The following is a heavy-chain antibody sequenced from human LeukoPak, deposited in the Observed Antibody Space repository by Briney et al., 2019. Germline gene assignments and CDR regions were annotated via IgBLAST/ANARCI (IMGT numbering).Heavy chain of an antibody. CDR1: GYSNSSGYY. CDR2: IYHSGST. Sequence: SETLSLTCAVSGYSNSSGYYWGWIRQPPGKGLEWIGSIYHSGSTYYNPSLKSRVTISVDTSKNQFSLKLSSVTAADTAVYYCARLFPGDYASLHDFDIWGQGTMVTVSS. J-gene: IGHJ3*02. V-gene: IGHV4-38-2*01. CDR3: ARLFPGDYASLHDFDI. D-gene: IGHD3-22*01.